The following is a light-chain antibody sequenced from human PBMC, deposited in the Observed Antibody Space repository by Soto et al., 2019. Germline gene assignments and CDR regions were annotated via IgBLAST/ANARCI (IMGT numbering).Light chain of an antibody. CDR3: QQYADWPTT. J-gene: IGKJ1*01. CDR2: GAS. Sequence: IVITQSPAALCVPXRACATLSXXASQSISSNLAWYQQKLGQAPRLLISGASTRATGVPARVSASGSGTAFTLTITSLQSDDFGVYYCQQYADWPTTFGQGTKVDIK. V-gene: IGKV3-15*01. CDR1: QSISSN.